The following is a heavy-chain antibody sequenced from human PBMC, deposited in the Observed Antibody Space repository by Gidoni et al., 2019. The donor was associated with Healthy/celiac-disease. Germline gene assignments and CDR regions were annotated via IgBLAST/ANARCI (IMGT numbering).Heavy chain of an antibody. CDR1: GFTFSSYA. V-gene: IGHV3-30*04. J-gene: IGHJ6*02. CDR2: VSYDGSNK. CDR3: ARARVEIVGATTNYYYGMDV. Sequence: QVQLVESGGGVVQPGRSLRLSCAASGFTFSSYAMHWVRQAPGKGLEWVAVVSYDGSNKYYADSVKGRFTISRDNSKNTLYLQMNSLRAEDTAVYYCARARVEIVGATTNYYYGMDVWGQGTTVTVSS. D-gene: IGHD1-26*01.